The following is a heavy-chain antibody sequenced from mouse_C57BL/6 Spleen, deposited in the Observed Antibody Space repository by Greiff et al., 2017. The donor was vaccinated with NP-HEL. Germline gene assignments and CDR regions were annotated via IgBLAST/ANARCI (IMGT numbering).Heavy chain of an antibody. CDR3: ARDDYFPMDY. J-gene: IGHJ4*01. Sequence: VQLQQSGPELVKPGASVKISCKASGYAFSSSWMNWVKQRPGKGLEWIGRIYPGDGDTNYNGKFKGKATLTADKSSSTAYMQLSSLTSEDSAVYFCARDDYFPMDYWGQGTSVTVSS. V-gene: IGHV1-82*01. D-gene: IGHD2-4*01. CDR2: IYPGDGDT. CDR1: GYAFSSSW.